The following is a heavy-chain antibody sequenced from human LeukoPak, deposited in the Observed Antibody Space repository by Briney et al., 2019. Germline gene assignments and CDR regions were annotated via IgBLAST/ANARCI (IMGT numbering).Heavy chain of an antibody. Sequence: GGSLRLSCAVSGFTFSSYSMNWVRQAPGKGLEWVSSISSSSSYIYYADSVKGRFTISRDNAKNSLYLQMNSLRAEDTAVYYCAGTDALYYYGMDVWGQGTTVPVSS. CDR2: ISSSSSYI. J-gene: IGHJ6*02. V-gene: IGHV3-21*01. CDR1: GFTFSSYS. CDR3: AGTDALYYYGMDV.